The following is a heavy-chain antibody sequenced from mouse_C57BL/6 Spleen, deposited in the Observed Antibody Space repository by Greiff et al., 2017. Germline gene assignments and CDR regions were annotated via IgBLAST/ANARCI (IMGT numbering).Heavy chain of an antibody. CDR3: ARLPIITTGVATDYYAMDY. CDR1: GYTFTGYW. D-gene: IGHD1-1*01. V-gene: IGHV1-9*01. CDR2: ILPGSGST. J-gene: IGHJ4*01. Sequence: QVQLQQSGAELMKPGASVKLSCKATGYTFTGYWIEWVKQRPGHGLEWIGEILPGSGSTNYNEKFKGKATFTADTSSNTAYMQLSSLTTEDSAIYYCARLPIITTGVATDYYAMDYWGQGTSVTVSS.